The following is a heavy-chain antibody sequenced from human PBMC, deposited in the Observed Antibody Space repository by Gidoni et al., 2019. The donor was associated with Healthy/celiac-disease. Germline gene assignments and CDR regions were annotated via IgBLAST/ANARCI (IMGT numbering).Heavy chain of an antibody. CDR3: ARNEDYSIDY. CDR1: VGSISSSRYY. J-gene: IGHJ4*02. CDR2: IYYSGST. D-gene: IGHD4-4*01. V-gene: IGHV4-39*01. Sequence: QLQLQESGPGLVKPSETLSLTCTVSVGSISSSRYYWGWIRQPPGKGLEWIGSIYYSGSTYYNPSLKSRVTISVDTSKNQFSLKLSSVTAADTAVYYCARNEDYSIDYWGQGTLVTVSS.